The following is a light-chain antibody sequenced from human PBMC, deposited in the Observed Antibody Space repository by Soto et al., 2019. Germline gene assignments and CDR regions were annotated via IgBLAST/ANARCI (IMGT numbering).Light chain of an antibody. CDR1: QGISTL. CDR2: ESS. Sequence: AIQLTQSPSSLAPSVGGSVTITCRASQGISTLLAWYQQKPGKAPKVLIYESSLLQSGVPSRLSGSGSGTDFTLTISSLQPEDFATYYCQHFKSFPITFGQGTQLEIK. CDR3: QHFKSFPIT. J-gene: IGKJ5*01. V-gene: IGKV1-13*02.